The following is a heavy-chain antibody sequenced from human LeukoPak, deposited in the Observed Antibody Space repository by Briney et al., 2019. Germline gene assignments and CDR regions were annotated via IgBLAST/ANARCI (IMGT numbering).Heavy chain of an antibody. V-gene: IGHV4-59*01. D-gene: IGHD1-7*01. CDR1: GGSISSYY. CDR2: IYYSGST. CDR3: ARDGTTTWYFDL. J-gene: IGHJ2*01. Sequence: PSQTLSLTCTVSGGSISSYYWSWIRQPPGKGLEWIAYIYYSGSTNYNPSLKSRVTISVDTSKNQFSLKLSSVSAADTAVYYCARDGTTTWYFDLWGRGTLVTVSS.